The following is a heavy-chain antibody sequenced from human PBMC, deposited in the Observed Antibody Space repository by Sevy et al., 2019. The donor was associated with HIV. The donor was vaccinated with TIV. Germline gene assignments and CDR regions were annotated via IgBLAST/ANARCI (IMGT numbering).Heavy chain of an antibody. CDR3: ARGGFRITGTTRHHDAFDI. D-gene: IGHD1-7*01. CDR1: GFTFSNYN. Sequence: GGSLRLSCAASGFTFSNYNMNWVRQAPGKGLEWVSYISSSSSTIYYADSVKGRFTISRENAKNSLYLKINSLRDEDTAVYYCARGGFRITGTTRHHDAFDIWGQGTMVTVSS. V-gene: IGHV3-48*02. CDR2: ISSSSSTI. J-gene: IGHJ3*02.